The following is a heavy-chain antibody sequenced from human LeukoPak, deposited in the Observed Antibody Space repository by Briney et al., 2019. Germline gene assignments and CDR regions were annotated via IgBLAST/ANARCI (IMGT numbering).Heavy chain of an antibody. CDR1: GFTVSNYY. Sequence: GGSLRLSCAAPGFTVSNYYMGWVRQAPGKGLEWVSVIYTGGTTYYADSVKGRLTISRDNSKNTLYLQMNSLRAEDTAVYYCARYSSSWYSPFDFRGQGTLVTVTS. V-gene: IGHV3-53*01. CDR3: ARYSSSWYSPFDF. CDR2: IYTGGTT. D-gene: IGHD6-13*01. J-gene: IGHJ4*02.